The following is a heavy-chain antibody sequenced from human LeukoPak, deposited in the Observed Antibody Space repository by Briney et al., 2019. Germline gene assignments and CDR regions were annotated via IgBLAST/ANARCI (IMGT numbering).Heavy chain of an antibody. CDR3: ARTPQVGQLWYPIYFDY. CDR2: IYSSGST. Sequence: NPSETLSLTCTVSGGSISSYYWSWIRQPPGKGLEWIGYIYSSGSTNFNPSLKSRVTISVDTSKNQFSLKLSSVTAADTAVYYCARTPQVGQLWYPIYFDYWGQGTLVTVSS. V-gene: IGHV4-59*08. D-gene: IGHD5-18*01. J-gene: IGHJ4*02. CDR1: GGSISSYY.